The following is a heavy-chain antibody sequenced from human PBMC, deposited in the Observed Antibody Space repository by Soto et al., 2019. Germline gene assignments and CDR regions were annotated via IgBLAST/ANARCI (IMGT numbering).Heavy chain of an antibody. Sequence: QVQLVQSGAEVKKPGSSVKVSCKASGGTFSSYAISWVRQAPRQGLEWMGVIIPIFGTASYAQKFQGRVTIPADGSTGTAYMELNSLRSEDTAVYYCARDSHPPAYSGEITRWDVWGQGTTVTVSS. V-gene: IGHV1-69*01. J-gene: IGHJ6*02. CDR3: ARDSHPPAYSGEITRWDV. CDR1: GGTFSSYA. D-gene: IGHD1-26*01. CDR2: IIPIFGTA.